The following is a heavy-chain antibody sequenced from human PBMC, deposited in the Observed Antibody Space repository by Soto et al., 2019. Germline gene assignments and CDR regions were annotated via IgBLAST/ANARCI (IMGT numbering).Heavy chain of an antibody. CDR3: ARDWCSDGSCYLFFDY. J-gene: IGHJ4*02. CDR1: GYAFTSYG. V-gene: IGHV1-18*04. CDR2: INIYNGNT. D-gene: IGHD2-15*01. Sequence: QVQLVQSGAEVKKPGASVKVSCKAAGYAFTSYGISFLRQAPGQALEWMGWINIYNGNTNYAQKFQGRVIMTTDTSTNTAYMELRSLRSDDTAVYYCARDWCSDGSCYLFFDYWGQGTLVTVSS.